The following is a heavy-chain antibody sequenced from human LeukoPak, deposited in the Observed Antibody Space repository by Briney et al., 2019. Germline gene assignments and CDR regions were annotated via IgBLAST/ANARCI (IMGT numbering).Heavy chain of an antibody. CDR1: GFTFSSYG. CDR2: IWYDGSNK. CDR3: AKDHSGSPGAFDI. Sequence: GSLRLSCAASGFTFSSYGMHWVRQAPGKGLEWVAVIWYDGSNKYYADSVKGRFTISRDNSKNTLYLQMNSLRAEDTAVYYCAKDHSGSPGAFDIWGQGTMVTVSS. J-gene: IGHJ3*02. D-gene: IGHD2-15*01. V-gene: IGHV3-33*06.